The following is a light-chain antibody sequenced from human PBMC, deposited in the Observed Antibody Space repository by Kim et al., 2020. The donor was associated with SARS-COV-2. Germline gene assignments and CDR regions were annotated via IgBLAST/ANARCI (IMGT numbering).Light chain of an antibody. Sequence: SLSPGDRATLSCRASKSVSSYLAWYQQKPGQAPRLLIYDASNRATGIPARFSGSGSGTDFTLTISSLEPEDFAVYYCQQRTNWITFGQGTRLEIK. CDR2: DAS. CDR1: KSVSSY. J-gene: IGKJ5*01. V-gene: IGKV3-11*01. CDR3: QQRTNWIT.